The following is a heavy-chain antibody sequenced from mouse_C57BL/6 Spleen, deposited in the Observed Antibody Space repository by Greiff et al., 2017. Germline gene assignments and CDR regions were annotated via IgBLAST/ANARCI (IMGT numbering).Heavy chain of an antibody. CDR3: ARSRGNYVDY. J-gene: IGHJ2*01. CDR1: GYTFTDYY. V-gene: IGHV1-26*01. Sequence: EVQLQQSGPELVKPGASVKISCKASGYTFTDYYMNWVKQSHGKSLEWIGDINPNNGGTSYNQKFKGKATLTVDKSSSTAYMERRSLTSEDSAVYYCARSRGNYVDYWGQGTTLTVSS. CDR2: INPNNGGT.